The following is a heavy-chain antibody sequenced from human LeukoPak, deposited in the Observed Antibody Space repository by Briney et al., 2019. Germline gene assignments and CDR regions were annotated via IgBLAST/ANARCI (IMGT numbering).Heavy chain of an antibody. CDR1: GGSFSGYY. V-gene: IGHV4-34*01. CDR2: INHSGST. CDR3: ARLGKYSRDV. Sequence: SETLSLTCAVYGGSFSGYYWSWIRQPPGKGLEWIGEINHSGSTNYNPSLKSRVTISVDTSKNQFSLKLSSVTAADTAVYYCARLGKYSRDVWGQGTTVTVSS. J-gene: IGHJ6*02. D-gene: IGHD6-6*01.